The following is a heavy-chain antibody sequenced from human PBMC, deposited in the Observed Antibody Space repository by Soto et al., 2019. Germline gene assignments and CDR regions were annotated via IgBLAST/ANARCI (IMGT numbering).Heavy chain of an antibody. CDR3: ARKGGALLELQVAYGMDV. Sequence: QVRLVQSGAEVKKPGASVKVSCKASGYTFTSYGISWVRQAPGQGLEWMGWISAYNGNTNYAQKLQGRVTMTTDTSTSTAYMELSSLRSDDTAVYYCARKGGALLELQVAYGMDVWGQGTTVTVSS. CDR2: ISAYNGNT. CDR1: GYTFTSYG. D-gene: IGHD1-7*01. V-gene: IGHV1-18*01. J-gene: IGHJ6*02.